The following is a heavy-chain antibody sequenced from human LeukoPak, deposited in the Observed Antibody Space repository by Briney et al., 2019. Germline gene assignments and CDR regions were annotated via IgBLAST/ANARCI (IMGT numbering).Heavy chain of an antibody. D-gene: IGHD6-13*01. Sequence: GGSLRLSCAASGFTFSSYSMNWVRQAPGKGLEWVSSTSSSSSYIYYADSVKGRFTISRDNAKNSLYLQMNSLRAEDTAVYYCARVYSSSWYYFDYWGQGTLVTVSS. CDR3: ARVYSSSWYYFDY. V-gene: IGHV3-21*01. CDR1: GFTFSSYS. J-gene: IGHJ4*02. CDR2: TSSSSSYI.